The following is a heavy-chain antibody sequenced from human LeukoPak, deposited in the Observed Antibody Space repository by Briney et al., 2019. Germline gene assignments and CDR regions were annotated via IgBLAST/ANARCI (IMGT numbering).Heavy chain of an antibody. CDR2: IYTDSST. Sequence: GGSLRPSCAASGFTVSSNYMSWVRQAPGKGLEWVSIIYTDSSTYYADSVTGRFTISRDNSKNTLYLQMNSLRADDTAVYYRASGVWFDPWGQGTLVTVSS. J-gene: IGHJ5*02. CDR3: ASGVWFDP. D-gene: IGHD3-10*01. CDR1: GFTVSSNY. V-gene: IGHV3-53*01.